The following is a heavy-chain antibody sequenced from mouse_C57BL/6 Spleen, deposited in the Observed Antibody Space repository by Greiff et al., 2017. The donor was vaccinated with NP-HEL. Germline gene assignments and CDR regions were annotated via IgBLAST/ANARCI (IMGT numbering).Heavy chain of an antibody. D-gene: IGHD2-4*01. CDR3: ARDGGLRDY. CDR2: ISDGGSYT. Sequence: EVKLQESGGGLVKPGGSLKLSCAASGFTFSSYAMSWVRQTPEKRLEWVATISDGGSYTYYPDNVKGRFTISRDNAKNNLYLQMSHLKSEDTAMYYCARDGGLRDYWGQGTTLTVSS. J-gene: IGHJ2*01. CDR1: GFTFSSYA. V-gene: IGHV5-4*01.